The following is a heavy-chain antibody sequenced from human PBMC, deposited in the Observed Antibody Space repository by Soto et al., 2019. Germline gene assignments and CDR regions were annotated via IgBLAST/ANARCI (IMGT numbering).Heavy chain of an antibody. V-gene: IGHV3-23*01. CDR2: ISGSGSSV. CDR1: GFTFSHYV. J-gene: IGHJ6*02. Sequence: EVQLLESGGGLVRPGGSLRLSCAASGFTFSHYVLSWVRQAPGGGLEWVSSISGSGSSVYLADSVRGRFAMSRDLSTNTVSLKMNSLTVEDTAIYYCAKVRASYLSASYFYYGLEVWGQGTTVTVSS. CDR3: AKVRASYLSASYFYYGLEV. D-gene: IGHD2-21*01.